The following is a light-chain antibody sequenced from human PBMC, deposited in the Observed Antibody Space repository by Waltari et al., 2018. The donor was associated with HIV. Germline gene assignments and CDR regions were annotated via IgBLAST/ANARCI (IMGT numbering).Light chain of an antibody. CDR3: SSYSRGALL. J-gene: IGLJ2*01. V-gene: IGLV2-14*01. Sequence: QSVLTPPASVSGSPGQSLTLSCTGTSHDIGSYNYVSWYPQSPNKAPKLIIYEVSYRPSGVSSRFSGSKSGNTASLTISGLQTEDEAYYHCSSYSRGALLFGGGTKVTVL. CDR1: SHDIGSYNY. CDR2: EVS.